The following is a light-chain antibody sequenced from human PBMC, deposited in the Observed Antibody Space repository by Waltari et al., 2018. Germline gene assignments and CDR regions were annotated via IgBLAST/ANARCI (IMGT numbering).Light chain of an antibody. V-gene: IGKV1-16*02. CDR3: QQYNSYPLT. Sequence: DIQMTQSPSSLSASVGDRVTLTCRASQGIRNYLAWFQQKPGKGPKFLIYGVSSLQSGVPSKFSGSGSGTDFTLTISSLQPEDFATYYCQQYNSYPLTFGGGTKVEIK. CDR2: GVS. J-gene: IGKJ4*01. CDR1: QGIRNY.